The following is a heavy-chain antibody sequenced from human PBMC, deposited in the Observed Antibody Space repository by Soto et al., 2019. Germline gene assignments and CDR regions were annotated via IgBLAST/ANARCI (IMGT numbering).Heavy chain of an antibody. J-gene: IGHJ4*02. Sequence: SLTCTVSGGSISSGDYYCSWIRQPPGKGLEWIGYIYYSGSTYYNPSLKSRVTISVDTSKNQFSLKLSSVTAADTAVYYCASTSKIVVVPAAIDYWGQGTLVTVSS. D-gene: IGHD2-2*01. CDR1: GGSISSGDYY. CDR3: ASTSKIVVVPAAIDY. CDR2: IYYSGST. V-gene: IGHV4-30-4*01.